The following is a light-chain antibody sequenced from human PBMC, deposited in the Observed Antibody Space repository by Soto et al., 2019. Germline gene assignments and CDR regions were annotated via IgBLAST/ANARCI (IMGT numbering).Light chain of an antibody. J-gene: IGKJ1*01. CDR3: QQYNDNWPT. CDR1: QSVRTN. CDR2: GAS. Sequence: EIVMTQSPATLSVSPGERVTLSCRASQSVRTNLAWYQHRPGQAPRLLMYGASNRATGFPARFSGGGSGTEFTLTISSLQSEDFAVYYCQQYNDNWPTFGQGTKGDIK. V-gene: IGKV3-15*01.